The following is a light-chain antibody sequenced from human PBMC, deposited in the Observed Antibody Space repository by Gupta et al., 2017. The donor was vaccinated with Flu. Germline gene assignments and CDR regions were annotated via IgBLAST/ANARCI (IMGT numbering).Light chain of an antibody. CDR3: QQYGSSPWT. V-gene: IGKV3-20*01. J-gene: IGKJ1*01. Sequence: EIVLTHSPGTLPLSQGERATLSCRASQSVSSSYLAWYQQKPGQAPRLLIYGASSRATGIPDRFSGSGSGTDFTLTISRLEPEDFAVYYCQQYGSSPWTFGQGTKVEIK. CDR1: QSVSSSY. CDR2: GAS.